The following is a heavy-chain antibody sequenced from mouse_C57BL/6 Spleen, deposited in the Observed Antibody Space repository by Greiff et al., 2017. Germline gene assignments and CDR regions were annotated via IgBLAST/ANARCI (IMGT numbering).Heavy chain of an antibody. D-gene: IGHD1-1*01. Sequence: EVKLMESGGGLVKPGGSLKLSCAASGFTFSDYGMHWVRQAPEKGLEWVAYISSGSSTFYYADTVKGRFTISRDNAKNTLFLQMTSLRSEDTAMYYCARDTTVVAPEWYFDVWGTGTTVTVSS. CDR1: GFTFSDYG. V-gene: IGHV5-17*01. CDR2: ISSGSSTF. J-gene: IGHJ1*03. CDR3: ARDTTVVAPEWYFDV.